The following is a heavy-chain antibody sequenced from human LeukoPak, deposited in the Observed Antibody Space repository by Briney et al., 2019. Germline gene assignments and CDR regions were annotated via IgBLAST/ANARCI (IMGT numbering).Heavy chain of an antibody. D-gene: IGHD4-23*01. J-gene: IGHJ5*02. V-gene: IGHV4-38-2*02. Sequence: SETLSLTCTVSGYSISSGYYWGWIRQPPGKGLEGIGSIYHSGSTYYNPSLKSRVTISADTSKNQFSLKLSSVTAADTAVYYCARRAVRNGGNSVGFDPWGQGTLVTVSS. CDR1: GYSISSGYY. CDR2: IYHSGST. CDR3: ARRAVRNGGNSVGFDP.